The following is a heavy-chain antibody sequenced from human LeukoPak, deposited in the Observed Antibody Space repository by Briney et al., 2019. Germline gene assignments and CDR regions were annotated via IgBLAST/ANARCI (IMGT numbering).Heavy chain of an antibody. J-gene: IGHJ3*02. V-gene: IGHV4-30-2*01. D-gene: IGHD3-22*01. CDR3: ARDGTYYYDSSGYYRLSAFDI. CDR2: IYHSGST. Sequence: PSETLSLTCAVSGGSISSVGYSWSWIRQPPGKGLEWIGYIYHSGSTYYNPSLKSRVTISVDRSKNQFSLKLSSVTAADTAVYYCARDGTYYYDSSGYYRLSAFDIWGQGTMVTVSS. CDR1: GGSISSVGYS.